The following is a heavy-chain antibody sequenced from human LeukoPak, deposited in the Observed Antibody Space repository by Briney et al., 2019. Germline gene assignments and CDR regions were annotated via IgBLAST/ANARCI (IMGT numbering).Heavy chain of an antibody. J-gene: IGHJ4*02. D-gene: IGHD3-22*01. V-gene: IGHV3-74*03. CDR2: INSDGSST. Sequence: PGGSLRLSCAASGFTFSSYWMHWVRQAPGKGLVWVSRINSDGSSTTYADSVKGRFAISRDNAKNTLFLQVNSLSPEDTAVYYCAKSVGYYSDRSGYYWLGTFDYWGQGTLVTVSS. CDR3: AKSVGYYSDRSGYYWLGTFDY. CDR1: GFTFSSYW.